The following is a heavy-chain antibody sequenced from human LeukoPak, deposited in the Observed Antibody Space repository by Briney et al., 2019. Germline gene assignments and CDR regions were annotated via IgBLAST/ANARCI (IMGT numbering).Heavy chain of an antibody. Sequence: GGSLRLSCAASGFTFSSYAMHWVSQAPGKGLEWVAVISYDGSNKYYADSVKGRFTISRDNSKNTLYLQMNSLRAEDTAVYYCARGTHTYSSGWYDYWGQGTLVTVSS. D-gene: IGHD6-19*01. V-gene: IGHV3-30-3*01. CDR3: ARGTHTYSSGWYDY. J-gene: IGHJ4*02. CDR1: GFTFSSYA. CDR2: ISYDGSNK.